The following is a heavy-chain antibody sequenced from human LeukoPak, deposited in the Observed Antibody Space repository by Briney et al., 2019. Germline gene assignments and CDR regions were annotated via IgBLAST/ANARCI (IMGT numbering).Heavy chain of an antibody. CDR3: ARGGSVYDILDPIDC. V-gene: IGHV1-18*01. CDR2: ISTYNGNT. J-gene: IGHJ4*02. CDR1: GYTFTNFG. D-gene: IGHD3-9*01. Sequence: GASVKVSCKTSGYTFTNFGINWVRQAPGQGLEWMGWISTYNGNTNYAQKLQGRVTMTTDTSTSTAYMELRSLRSDDTAVYYCARGGSVYDILDPIDCWGQGTLVTVSS.